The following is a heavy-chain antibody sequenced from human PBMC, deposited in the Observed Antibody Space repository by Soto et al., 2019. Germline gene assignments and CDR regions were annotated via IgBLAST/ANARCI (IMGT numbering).Heavy chain of an antibody. V-gene: IGHV1-69*01. CDR3: ARGSDSSGPYMSQAIYYFDY. CDR1: GGTFSSYA. D-gene: IGHD3-22*01. CDR2: IIPIFGTA. J-gene: IGHJ4*02. Sequence: QVQLVQSGAEVKKPGSSVKVSCKASGGTFSSYAISWVRQAPGQGLEWMGGIIPIFGTANYAQKFQGRVTITADESTSTAYMELSSLRSEDTAVYYSARGSDSSGPYMSQAIYYFDYWGQGTLVTVSS.